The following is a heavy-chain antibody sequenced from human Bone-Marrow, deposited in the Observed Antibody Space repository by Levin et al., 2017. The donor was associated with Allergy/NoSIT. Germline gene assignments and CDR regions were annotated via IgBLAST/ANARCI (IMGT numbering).Heavy chain of an antibody. CDR1: GFTFDIFT. Sequence: GESLKISCAASGFTFDIFTMSWVRQGPGKGLEWLADVSGSGGRTYYADSVKGRFSISRSNSKNTLYLQMNSLRAEDTAVYYCAKNLGADEDEDTLTGLFDYWGQGTLVTVSS. J-gene: IGHJ4*02. CDR3: AKNLGADEDEDTLTGLFDY. D-gene: IGHD3-16*01. CDR2: VSGSGGRT. V-gene: IGHV3-23*01.